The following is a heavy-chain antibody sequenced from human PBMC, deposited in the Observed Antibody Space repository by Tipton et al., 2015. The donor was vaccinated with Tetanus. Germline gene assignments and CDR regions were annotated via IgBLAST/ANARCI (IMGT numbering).Heavy chain of an antibody. V-gene: IGHV1-18*01. J-gene: IGHJ4*02. D-gene: IGHD1-1*01. CDR2: DSGYSGNT. CDR1: GYTFTKYG. Sequence: QLVQSGPEVKQPGASVKVSCKASGYTFTKYGINWVRQAPGQGLEWMGWDSGYSGNTNYAQNLQGRVIMTTDTSTLTAYMELRSLRSDDTAVYYCARGGTMDYWGQGTLVTVSA. CDR3: ARGGTMDY.